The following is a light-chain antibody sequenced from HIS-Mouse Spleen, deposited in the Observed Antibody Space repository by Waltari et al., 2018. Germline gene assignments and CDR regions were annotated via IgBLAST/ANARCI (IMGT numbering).Light chain of an antibody. CDR2: DVN. J-gene: IGLJ2*01. CDR1: SSDVGGYNY. Sequence: QSALTQPASVSGSPGQSITISCTGTSSDVGGYNYVSWYQQHPGKTPKPLVYDVNNRPSGVSYRFSGSKSGNTASLTISGLQAEDEADYYCSSYTSSSTEVFGGGTKLTVL. V-gene: IGLV2-14*03. CDR3: SSYTSSSTEV.